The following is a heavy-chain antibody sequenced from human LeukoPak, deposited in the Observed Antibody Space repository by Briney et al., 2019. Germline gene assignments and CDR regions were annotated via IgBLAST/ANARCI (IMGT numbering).Heavy chain of an antibody. Sequence: ASVNISCKDSGGTFSTYTLNWVRQAPGQGLEWMGRIDPLRDIVNYAQKFQGRVTITADKSSNTAYMELASLTSEDTAVYYCARMPSPDGRSSVDYWRQGTLVIVSS. V-gene: IGHV1-69*02. D-gene: IGHD6-13*01. J-gene: IGHJ4*02. CDR3: ARMPSPDGRSSVDY. CDR1: GGTFSTYT. CDR2: IDPLRDIV.